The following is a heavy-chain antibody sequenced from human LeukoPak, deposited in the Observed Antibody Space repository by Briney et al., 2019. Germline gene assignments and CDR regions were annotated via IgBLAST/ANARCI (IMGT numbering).Heavy chain of an antibody. Sequence: ASVKVSCKASGYTFTGYYMHWVRQAPGQRLEWMGWINPNSGGTNYAQKFQGWVTMTRDTSISTAYMELSRLRSDDTAVYYCARSSHHADSSSWYPFHYWGQGTLVTVSS. J-gene: IGHJ4*02. CDR1: GYTFTGYY. V-gene: IGHV1-2*04. CDR3: ARSSHHADSSSWYPFHY. D-gene: IGHD6-13*01. CDR2: INPNSGGT.